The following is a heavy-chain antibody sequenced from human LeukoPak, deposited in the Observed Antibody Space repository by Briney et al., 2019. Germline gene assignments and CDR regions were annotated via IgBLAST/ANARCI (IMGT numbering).Heavy chain of an antibody. CDR1: GGSISSGSYY. J-gene: IGHJ5*02. CDR2: IYTSGST. CDR3: ARDLTIFGVVIMGGWFDP. D-gene: IGHD3-3*01. V-gene: IGHV4-61*02. Sequence: SQTLSPTCTVSGGSISSGSYYWSWIRQPAGKGLEWIGRIYTSGSTNYNPSLKSRITISVDTSKNQFSLKLSSVTAADTAVYYCARDLTIFGVVIMGGWFDPWGQGTLVTVSS.